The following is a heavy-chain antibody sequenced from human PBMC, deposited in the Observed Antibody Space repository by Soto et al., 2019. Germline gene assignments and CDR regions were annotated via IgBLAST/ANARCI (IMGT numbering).Heavy chain of an antibody. CDR2: INHSGST. J-gene: IGHJ5*02. CDR1: GVSFSGYY. D-gene: IGHD2-2*01. Sequence: SETLSLTCAVYGVSFSGYYWSWIRQPPGKGLEWIGEINHSGSTNYNPSLKSRVTISVDTSKNQFSLKLSSVTAADTAVYYCARGAIVVVPAAIRSGGNWFDPWGQGTLVTVSS. V-gene: IGHV4-34*01. CDR3: ARGAIVVVPAAIRSGGNWFDP.